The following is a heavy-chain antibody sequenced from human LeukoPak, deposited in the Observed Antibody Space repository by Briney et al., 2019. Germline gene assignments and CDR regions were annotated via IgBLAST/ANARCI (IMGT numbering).Heavy chain of an antibody. Sequence: GGSLRLSCAASGFTFSTYSMSWVRQAPGKGLEWVSGIGGSGGRTYFADSVKGRFTISRDNSKNTVYLQMNSLRAEDTAVYYCARLREIPVFGVVTKSTSYFDYWGQGTLVTVSS. V-gene: IGHV3-23*01. J-gene: IGHJ4*02. CDR3: ARLREIPVFGVVTKSTSYFDY. D-gene: IGHD3-3*01. CDR2: IGGSGGRT. CDR1: GFTFSTYS.